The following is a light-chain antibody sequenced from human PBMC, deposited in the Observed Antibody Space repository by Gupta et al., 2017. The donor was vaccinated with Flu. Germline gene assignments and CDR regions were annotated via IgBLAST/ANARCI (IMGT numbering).Light chain of an antibody. CDR1: GLGSKG. Sequence: SYVLTQPPSVSVAPGQTARVTCAGNGLGSKGVHWYQQKPGKAPVLVVYDDSDRPSGIPERLSGSNSGNTATLTISRVEAGDAADYYCQVWDSSSAHYVFGTGTKVTVL. CDR2: DDS. J-gene: IGLJ1*01. CDR3: QVWDSSSAHYV. V-gene: IGLV3-21*02.